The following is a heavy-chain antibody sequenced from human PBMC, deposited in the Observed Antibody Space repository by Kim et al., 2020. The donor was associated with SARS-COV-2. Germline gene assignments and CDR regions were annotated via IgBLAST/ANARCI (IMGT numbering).Heavy chain of an antibody. CDR2: ISSSSSYI. D-gene: IGHD6-13*01. CDR1: GFTFSSYS. J-gene: IGHJ4*02. CDR3: ARDLVIAAAGGY. Sequence: GGSLRLSCAASGFTFSSYSMNWVRQAPGKGLEWVSSISSSSSYIYYADSVKGRFTISRDNAKNSLYLQMNSLRAEDTAVYYCARDLVIAAAGGYWGQGTLVTVSS. V-gene: IGHV3-21*01.